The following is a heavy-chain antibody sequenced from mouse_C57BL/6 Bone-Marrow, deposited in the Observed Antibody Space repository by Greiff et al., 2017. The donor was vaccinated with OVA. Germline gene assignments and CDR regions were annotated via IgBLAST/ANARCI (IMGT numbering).Heavy chain of an antibody. CDR3: ARVRYGNCLAY. J-gene: IGHJ3*01. CDR2: IWSGGST. V-gene: IGHV2-2*01. D-gene: IGHD2-10*02. Sequence: VQLQESGPGLVQPSQSLSITCTVSGFSLTSYGVHWVRQSPGKGLEWLGVIWSGGSTDYNAAFISRLGISKDNSKRQVFFKMNSLQADDTAIYYCARVRYGNCLAYWGQGTLVTVSA. CDR1: GFSLTSYG.